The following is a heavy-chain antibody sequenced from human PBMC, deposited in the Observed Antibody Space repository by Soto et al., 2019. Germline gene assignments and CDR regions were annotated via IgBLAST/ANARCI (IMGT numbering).Heavy chain of an antibody. D-gene: IGHD2-8*02. J-gene: IGHJ4*02. Sequence: PSETLALTCAVYGGCFSGYYWTWIRQPPGTGLEWIGEINHSGSTNYNPSLKSRVTISVDTSKNQFSLKLTSVTAVDTVVYYCARVKITGLFDYWGQGTLVSVS. CDR3: ARVKITGLFDY. CDR1: GGCFSGYY. V-gene: IGHV4-34*01. CDR2: INHSGST.